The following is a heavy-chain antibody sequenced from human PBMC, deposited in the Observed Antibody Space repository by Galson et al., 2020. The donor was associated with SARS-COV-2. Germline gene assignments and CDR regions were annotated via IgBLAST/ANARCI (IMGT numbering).Heavy chain of an antibody. J-gene: IGHJ5*02. V-gene: IGHV4-34*01. CDR2: INHSGST. Sequence: SETLSLTCAVYGGYFSGYYWSWIRQPPGKGLEWIGEINHSGSTNYHPSLKSRVTISVDTYKNQFSLKLSSVTAADTAVYYCARGFRGYSYGYTWFDPWGQGTLVTVSS. CDR1: GGYFSGYY. D-gene: IGHD5-18*01. CDR3: ARGFRGYSYGYTWFDP.